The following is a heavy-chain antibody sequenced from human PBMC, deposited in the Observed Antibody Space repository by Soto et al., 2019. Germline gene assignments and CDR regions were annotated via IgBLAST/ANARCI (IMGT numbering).Heavy chain of an antibody. CDR3: VTAVRTRLDN. D-gene: IGHD3-10*01. CDR2: ISGDGGST. CDR1: GFTFSNYA. V-gene: IGHV3-64*01. J-gene: IGHJ4*02. Sequence: PGGSLRLSCAASGFTFSNYAMHWVRQAPGKGLEYVSAISGDGGSTYYANSVKGRFAISRDNSKNTLYLQMNGLRLDDTAVYYCVTAVRTRLDNWGPGTLVTVSS.